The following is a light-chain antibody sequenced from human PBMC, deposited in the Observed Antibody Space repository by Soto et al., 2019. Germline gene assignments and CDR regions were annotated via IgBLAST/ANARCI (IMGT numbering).Light chain of an antibody. CDR2: AAS. CDR3: QQYGSSPWT. V-gene: IGKV3-20*01. CDR1: QSVRNNY. Sequence: EIVLTQSPGTLSLSPGERATLSCRASQSVRNNYLAWYQQKPGQAPRLLIYAASGRATGIPDRFSGGGSGTDFTLTIIRLEPEDFAVYHCQQYGSSPWTFGQGTKVDIK. J-gene: IGKJ1*01.